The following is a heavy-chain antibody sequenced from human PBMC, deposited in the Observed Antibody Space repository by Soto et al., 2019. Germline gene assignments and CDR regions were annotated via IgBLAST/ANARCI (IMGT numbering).Heavy chain of an antibody. Sequence: GGSLRLSCAGSGFTFSSYMMTWVRQAQGKGLEWVSTIGSDDRTFYSDSVKGRFTISRDNSRDTLYLQMDSLRADDTAVYYCAGRITYYYMDVWGKGTTVTVSS. V-gene: IGHV3-23*01. J-gene: IGHJ6*03. CDR1: GFTFSSYM. CDR2: IGSDDRT. CDR3: AGRITYYYMDV.